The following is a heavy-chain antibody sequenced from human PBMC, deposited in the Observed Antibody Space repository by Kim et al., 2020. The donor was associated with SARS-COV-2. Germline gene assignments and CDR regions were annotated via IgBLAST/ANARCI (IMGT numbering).Heavy chain of an antibody. V-gene: IGHV3-33*01. CDR2: IWYDGSNK. J-gene: IGHJ4*02. CDR1: GFTFSSYG. D-gene: IGHD5-12*01. CDR3: ARTDSRDGYDYFDY. Sequence: GGSLRLSCAASGFTFSSYGMHWVRQAPGKGLECVAVIWYDGSNKYYADSVKGRFTISRDNSKNTLYLQMNSLRAEDTAVYYCARTDSRDGYDYFDYWGQGALVTVSS.